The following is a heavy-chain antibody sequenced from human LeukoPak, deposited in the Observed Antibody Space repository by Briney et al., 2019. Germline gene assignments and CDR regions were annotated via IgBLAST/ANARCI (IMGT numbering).Heavy chain of an antibody. Sequence: GGSLRLSCAASGFTFSNYAMSWVRQAPGKGLEWVSFISDSGDTTLYADSAKGRFTISRDNSKSTLYLQLNSLRAEDTALHYCAPDLRGSAWSLDNWGQGTLVTVSS. J-gene: IGHJ4*02. D-gene: IGHD6-13*01. V-gene: IGHV3-23*01. CDR1: GFTFSNYA. CDR3: APDLRGSAWSLDN. CDR2: ISDSGDTT.